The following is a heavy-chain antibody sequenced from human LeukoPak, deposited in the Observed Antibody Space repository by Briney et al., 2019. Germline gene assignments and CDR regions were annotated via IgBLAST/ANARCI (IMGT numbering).Heavy chain of an antibody. CDR2: ISYDGSNK. CDR3: ARVFRGVAGFFDY. D-gene: IGHD6-19*01. CDR1: GFTFSSYA. Sequence: GGSLRLSCAASGFTFSSYAMHWVRQAPGKGLEWVAVISYDGSNKYYADSVKGRFTISRDNSKNTLYLQMNSLRAEDTAVYYCARVFRGVAGFFDYWGQGTLVTVSS. J-gene: IGHJ4*02. V-gene: IGHV3-30-3*01.